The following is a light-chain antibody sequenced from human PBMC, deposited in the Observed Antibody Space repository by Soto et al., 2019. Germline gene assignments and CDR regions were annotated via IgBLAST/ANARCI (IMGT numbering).Light chain of an antibody. J-gene: IGLJ2*01. V-gene: IGLV2-8*01. CDR1: SSDVGGYNY. Sequence: QSALTQPASVSGSPGQSITISCTGTSSDVGGYNYVSWYQQYPGKAPKLMVYEVTTRPSGVPDRFSGSKSGNTASLTVSGLQPEDEADYYCSSYAGSNNLHVVFGGGTKLTVL. CDR3: SSYAGSNNLHVV. CDR2: EVT.